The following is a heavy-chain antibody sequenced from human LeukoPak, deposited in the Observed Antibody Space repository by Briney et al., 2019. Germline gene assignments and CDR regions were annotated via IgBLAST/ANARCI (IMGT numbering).Heavy chain of an antibody. Sequence: ASVKVSCKASGYTLTGYYMHWVRQAPGQGLEWMGWINPYTGDTNSAQKFQGRVTMTRDTSISTAYMELSRLTSDDSAVYYCARGVTARGFYYYMDIWGRGTTVTISS. V-gene: IGHV1-2*02. D-gene: IGHD2-21*02. CDR2: INPYTGDT. J-gene: IGHJ6*03. CDR1: GYTLTGYY. CDR3: ARGVTARGFYYYMDI.